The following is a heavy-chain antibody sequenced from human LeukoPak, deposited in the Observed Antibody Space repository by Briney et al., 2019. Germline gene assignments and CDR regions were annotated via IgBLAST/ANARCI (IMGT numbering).Heavy chain of an antibody. Sequence: GGSLRLSCAASGFTFSSYWMSWVRQAPGKGLEWVANIKQDGSEKYYVDSVKGRFTISRDNAKNSLYLQMNSLRAEDTAVYYCARGVVYSSSWYKYYYYYYMDVWGKGTTVTVSS. CDR1: GFTFSSYW. J-gene: IGHJ6*03. CDR3: ARGVVYSSSWYKYYYYYYMDV. V-gene: IGHV3-7*01. CDR2: IKQDGSEK. D-gene: IGHD6-13*01.